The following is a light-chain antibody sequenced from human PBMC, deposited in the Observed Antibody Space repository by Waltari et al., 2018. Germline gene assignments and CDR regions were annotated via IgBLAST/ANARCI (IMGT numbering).Light chain of an antibody. CDR3: SSYTSINTLVV. J-gene: IGLJ2*01. CDR2: DVT. CDR1: TRDAGSYTY. V-gene: IGLV2-14*03. Sequence: QSALTQPASVSGSPEQSITISCTGTTRDAGSYTYVPWYQQHPGKAPKLMIYDVTNRPSGVSNRFSGSKSGNTASLTISGLQAEDEADYYCSSYTSINTLVVFGGGTKLTVL.